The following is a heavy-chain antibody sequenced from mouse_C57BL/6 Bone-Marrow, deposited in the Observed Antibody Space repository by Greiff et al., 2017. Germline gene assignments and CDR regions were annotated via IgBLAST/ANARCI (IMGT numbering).Heavy chain of an antibody. Sequence: VQLQQSGAELVKPGASVKISCKASGYAFSSYWMNWVKQRPGKGLEWIGQIYPGDGDTNYNGKFKGKDTLTADKSSRTAYMQLSSLTSEDSAVYFCARWVLRGFAYWGQGTLVTVSA. CDR3: ARWVLRGFAY. V-gene: IGHV1-80*01. CDR2: IYPGDGDT. CDR1: GYAFSSYW. D-gene: IGHD2-14*01. J-gene: IGHJ3*01.